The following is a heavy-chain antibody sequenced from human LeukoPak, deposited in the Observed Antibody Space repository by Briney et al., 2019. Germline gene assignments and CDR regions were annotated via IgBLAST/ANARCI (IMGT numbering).Heavy chain of an antibody. CDR3: AKPRDSIVGTTTPTRLATLDI. D-gene: IGHD1-26*01. V-gene: IGHV3-23*01. Sequence: GGSLRLSCAASGFTFSSNAMSWVRQAPGKGLEWVSAISTGGGSTYYADSVKGRFTISRDNPNNTLYLQMNNLRAEDTAVYYCAKPRDSIVGTTTPTRLATLDIWGQGTMVTVSS. CDR1: GFTFSSNA. CDR2: ISTGGGST. J-gene: IGHJ3*02.